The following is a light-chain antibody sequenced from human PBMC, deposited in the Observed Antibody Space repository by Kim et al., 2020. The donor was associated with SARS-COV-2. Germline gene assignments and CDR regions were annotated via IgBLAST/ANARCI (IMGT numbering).Light chain of an antibody. CDR3: QSYDSSTNWV. Sequence: TLTISCTRSSGSIASNYVQWYQQRPGSAPTTVIYEDNQRPSGVPDRFSGSIDSSSNSASLTISGLKTEDEADYYCQSYDSSTNWVFGGGTKLTVL. CDR2: EDN. J-gene: IGLJ3*02. CDR1: SGSIASNY. V-gene: IGLV6-57*03.